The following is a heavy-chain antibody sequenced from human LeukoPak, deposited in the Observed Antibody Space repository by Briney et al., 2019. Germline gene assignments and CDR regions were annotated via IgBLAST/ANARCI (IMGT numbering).Heavy chain of an antibody. Sequence: GGSLRLSCAASGFMFSTYSMTWVRQAPGKALEWVSYIGGNGRNILYADSVKGRFTNSRDLSKSTLYLQMNSLRVEDTAMYYCAKERATTTAFDYWGQGTLVTVSS. V-gene: IGHV3-23*01. CDR1: GFMFSTYS. J-gene: IGHJ4*02. D-gene: IGHD4-17*01. CDR2: IGGNGRNI. CDR3: AKERATTTAFDY.